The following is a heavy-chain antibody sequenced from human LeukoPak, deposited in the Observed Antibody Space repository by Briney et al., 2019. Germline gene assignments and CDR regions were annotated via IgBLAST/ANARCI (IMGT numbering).Heavy chain of an antibody. Sequence: ASVKVSCKASGYTFTSYAIHWVRQAPGQSLEWMGWINAGNGNTKYSQKFQGRVTITRDTSATTAYMELSSLRSEDTAVYYCARYGTVTTSIFDYWGQGTLVTVSS. V-gene: IGHV1-3*01. J-gene: IGHJ4*02. CDR2: INAGNGNT. CDR3: ARYGTVTTSIFDY. D-gene: IGHD4-17*01. CDR1: GYTFTSYA.